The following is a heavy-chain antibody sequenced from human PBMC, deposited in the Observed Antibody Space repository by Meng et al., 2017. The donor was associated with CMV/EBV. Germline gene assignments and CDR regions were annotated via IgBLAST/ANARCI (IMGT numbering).Heavy chain of an antibody. CDR2: IKQDGSEK. V-gene: IGHV3-7*01. D-gene: IGHD1-20*01. J-gene: IGHJ4*02. CDR3: ARLLYNWNDAGVDY. Sequence: GESLKISCAASGFTFSSYWMSWVRQAPGKGLEWVANIKQDGSEKYYVDSVKGRFTTSRDNAKNSLYLQMNSLRAEDTAVYYCARLLYNWNDAGVDYWGQGTLVTVSS. CDR1: GFTFSSYW.